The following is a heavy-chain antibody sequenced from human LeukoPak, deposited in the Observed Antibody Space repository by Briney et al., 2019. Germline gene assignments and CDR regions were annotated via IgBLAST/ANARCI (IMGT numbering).Heavy chain of an antibody. CDR2: ISTDGTAT. CDR3: ARDTGEMFDP. V-gene: IGHV3-74*03. D-gene: IGHD3-16*01. Sequence: GGSLRLSCTASGFVFNTYWMHWIRQAPGKGLVWVAFISTDGTATKYADSVKGRLTISRDNAKNTLYLQMNSLRVDDTAFYYCARDTGEMFDPWGQGTLVTVSS. CDR1: GFVFNTYW. J-gene: IGHJ5*02.